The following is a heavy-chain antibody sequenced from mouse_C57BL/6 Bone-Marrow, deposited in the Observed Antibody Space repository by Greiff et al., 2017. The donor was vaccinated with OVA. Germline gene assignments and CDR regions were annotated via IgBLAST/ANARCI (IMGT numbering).Heavy chain of an antibody. CDR2: INPNNGGT. Sequence: VQLQQSGPELVKPGASVKMSCKASGYTFTDYNMHWVKQSHGKSLEWIGYINPNNGGTSYNQKFKGKATLTVNKSSSTAYMELRSLTSEDSAVYYCASHSNYDFDYWGQGTTLTVSS. CDR3: ASHSNYDFDY. J-gene: IGHJ2*01. V-gene: IGHV1-22*01. D-gene: IGHD2-5*01. CDR1: GYTFTDYN.